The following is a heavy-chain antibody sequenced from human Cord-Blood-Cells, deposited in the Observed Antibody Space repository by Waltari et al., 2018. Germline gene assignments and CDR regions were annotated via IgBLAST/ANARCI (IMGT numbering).Heavy chain of an antibody. CDR2: INAGNGNT. D-gene: IGHD3-10*01. Sequence: QVQLVQSGAEVKKPGASVMVSCKASGYTFTSYAMRWVRQAPGQRLEWMGWINAGNGNTKYSQKFQGRVTITRDTSASTAYMELSSLRSEDTAVYYCARDEGSGSYYNAFDIWGQGTMVTVSS. CDR3: ARDEGSGSYYNAFDI. CDR1: GYTFTSYA. V-gene: IGHV1-3*01. J-gene: IGHJ3*02.